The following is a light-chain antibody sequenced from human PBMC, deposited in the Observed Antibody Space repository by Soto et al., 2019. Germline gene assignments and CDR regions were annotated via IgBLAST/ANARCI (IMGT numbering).Light chain of an antibody. Sequence: ENVLTQSPDTLSLSPGERATLSCRASQSLTSSYLTWYQQKPGQAPRLLIYGASSRATGTPDRFSGSGSGTDFTLTISRLDPEDFAVYYCQQYGGSPYTFGQGTKLEIK. CDR3: QQYGGSPYT. CDR1: QSLTSSY. J-gene: IGKJ2*01. CDR2: GAS. V-gene: IGKV3-20*01.